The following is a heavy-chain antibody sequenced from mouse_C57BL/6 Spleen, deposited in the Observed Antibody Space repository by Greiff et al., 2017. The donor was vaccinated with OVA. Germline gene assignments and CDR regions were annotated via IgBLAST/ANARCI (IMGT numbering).Heavy chain of an antibody. CDR1: GYTFTDYE. CDR2: IDPETGGT. J-gene: IGHJ3*01. V-gene: IGHV1-15*01. D-gene: IGHD2-1*01. Sequence: VQRVESGAELVRPGASVTLSCKASGYTFTDYEMHWVKQTPVHGLEWIGAIDPETGGTAYNQKFKGKAILTADKSSSTAYMELRSLTSEDSAVYYCTRFDPSYGNPFAYWGQGTLVTVSA. CDR3: TRFDPSYGNPFAY.